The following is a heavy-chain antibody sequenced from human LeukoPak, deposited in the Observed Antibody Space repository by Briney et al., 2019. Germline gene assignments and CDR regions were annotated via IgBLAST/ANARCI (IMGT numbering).Heavy chain of an antibody. CDR2: ISGSGGST. J-gene: IGHJ4*02. V-gene: IGHV3-23*01. Sequence: GGSLRLSCAASGFTFSSYAMSWVRQAPGKGLEWVSAISGSGGSTYYADSVKGRFTISRDNSKNTLYLQMNSLRAEDTAVFYCAKTEHVVVPAANDYWGQGTLVTVSS. CDR3: AKTEHVVVPAANDY. D-gene: IGHD2-2*01. CDR1: GFTFSSYA.